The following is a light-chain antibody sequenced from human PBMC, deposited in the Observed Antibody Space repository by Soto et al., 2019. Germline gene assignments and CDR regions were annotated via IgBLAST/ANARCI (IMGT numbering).Light chain of an antibody. Sequence: EVVLTQSPGTLSVSPGERVSLSCRASQVVTYLAWYQHKPGQAPRLLIYNASNRAAGVSARFSGSGSGTDITLTISSLEPEDFAVYYCQQRSDWPSFGQGTRLEIK. CDR1: QVVTY. CDR2: NAS. V-gene: IGKV3-11*01. CDR3: QQRSDWPS. J-gene: IGKJ5*01.